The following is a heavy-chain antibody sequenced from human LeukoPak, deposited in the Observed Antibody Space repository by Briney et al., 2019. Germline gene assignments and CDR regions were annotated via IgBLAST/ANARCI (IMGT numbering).Heavy chain of an antibody. J-gene: IGHJ4*02. CDR3: AGPGNYYDSSGYPFDY. CDR2: IYSGGGT. D-gene: IGHD3-22*01. V-gene: IGHV3-53*01. CDR1: GFTVSSNY. Sequence: PGGSLRLSCAASGFTVSSNYMSWVRQAPGKGLEWVSGIYSGGGTYYADSVKGRFTISRDNSKNTLYLQMNSLRAEDTAVYYCAGPGNYYDSSGYPFDYWGQGTLVTVSS.